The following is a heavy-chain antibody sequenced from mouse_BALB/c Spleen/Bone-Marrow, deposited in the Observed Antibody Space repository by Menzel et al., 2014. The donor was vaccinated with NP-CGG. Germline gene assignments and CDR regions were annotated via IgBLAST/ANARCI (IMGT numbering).Heavy chain of an antibody. CDR1: GFNIKDTY. Sequence: VQLQQSGAELVKPGASVKLSCTASGFNIKDTYMHLVKQRPEQGLEWIGRIDPANGNTKYDPKFQGKATITADTSSNTAYLQLSSLTSEDTAVYYCAMYYYGSSLFAYWGQGTLVTVSA. CDR3: AMYYYGSSLFAY. CDR2: IDPANGNT. J-gene: IGHJ3*01. V-gene: IGHV14-3*02. D-gene: IGHD1-1*01.